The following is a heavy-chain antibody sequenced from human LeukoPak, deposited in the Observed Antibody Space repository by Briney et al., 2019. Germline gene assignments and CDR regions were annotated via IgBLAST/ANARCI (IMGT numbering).Heavy chain of an antibody. CDR1: GGSISSYY. V-gene: IGHV4-59*01. CDR2: IYHTGST. D-gene: IGHD6-25*01. J-gene: IGHJ4*02. Sequence: SETLSLTCTVSGGSISSYYWSWIRQPPGKGLEWIANIYHTGSTNYNPSLSSRVTISIDTAKNQFSLKLTSVTAADTAVYYCVSRGRKSGGWQVHLWGQGTLVTVSS. CDR3: VSRGRKSGGWQVHL.